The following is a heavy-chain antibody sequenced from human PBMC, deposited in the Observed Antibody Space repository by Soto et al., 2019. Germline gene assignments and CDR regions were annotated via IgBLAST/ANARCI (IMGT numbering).Heavy chain of an antibody. CDR1: GGAFRGYY. CDR2: INDSGST. CDR3: ARERGRYCSGESCYPFGP. Sequence: PSETLSLTCAVHGGAFRGYYWSWIHQPPGKGLEWLGEINDSGSTNYNPSLKSRITISLDTSKKEISLRMSSVTAADAAVYYCARERGRYCSGESCYPFGPWGQGALVT. J-gene: IGHJ5*02. D-gene: IGHD2-15*01. V-gene: IGHV4-34*01.